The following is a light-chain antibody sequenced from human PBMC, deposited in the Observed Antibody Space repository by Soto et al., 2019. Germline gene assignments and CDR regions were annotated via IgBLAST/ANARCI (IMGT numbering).Light chain of an antibody. V-gene: IGLV4-69*01. Sequence: QLVLTQSPSASASLGTSVKLTCTLSSGHSTYVIAWHQQQPEQGPRYLMRVNSDGSHNRGDGIPDRFSGSSSGAERYLIISSLQSEDEADYYCQTWTTGIQVFGGGTKLTVL. CDR3: QTWTTGIQV. CDR2: VNSDGSH. CDR1: SGHSTYV. J-gene: IGLJ2*01.